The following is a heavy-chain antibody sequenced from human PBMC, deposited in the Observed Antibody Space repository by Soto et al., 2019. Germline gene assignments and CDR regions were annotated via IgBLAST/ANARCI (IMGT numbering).Heavy chain of an antibody. V-gene: IGHV1-46*01. CDR3: ARGRTTTRGTTGPLYYYYGMDV. D-gene: IGHD2-2*01. CDR1: VYTFTSYY. CDR2: INPSGGST. Sequence: XSVKVSCKASVYTFTSYYMQWVRQAPGQGLEWMGIINPSGGSTSYAQKFQGRVTMTRDTSTSTVYMELSSLRSEDTAVYYCARGRTTTRGTTGPLYYYYGMDVWGQGTTVTVSS. J-gene: IGHJ6*02.